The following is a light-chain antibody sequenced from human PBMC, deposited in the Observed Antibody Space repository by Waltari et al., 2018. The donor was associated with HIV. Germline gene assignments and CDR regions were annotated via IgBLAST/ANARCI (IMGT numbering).Light chain of an antibody. CDR3: ASHAGSKDV. V-gene: IGLV2-8*01. CDR1: SSDIGAYNY. J-gene: IGLJ2*01. Sequence: TSSDIGAYNYVAWYQQYPGKAPKLMIYDVTKRPSGVPDRFSGSKSGNTASLTVSGLQAEDEADYYCASHAGSKDVFGGGTKLTVL. CDR2: DVT.